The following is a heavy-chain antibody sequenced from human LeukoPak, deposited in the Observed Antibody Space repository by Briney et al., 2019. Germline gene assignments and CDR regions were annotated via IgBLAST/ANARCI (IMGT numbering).Heavy chain of an antibody. V-gene: IGHV4-59*01. Sequence: SATLSLTCTVSADSISSDYWSWIRQPPEKRLEWIGYSYHTGSTNYNPSLKSRVTISVDTSKNQFSLKLSSVTAGDTAVYYCATGYSSTWYYFDYWGQGTLVTVSS. J-gene: IGHJ4*02. D-gene: IGHD6-13*01. CDR1: ADSISSDY. CDR3: ATGYSSTWYYFDY. CDR2: SYHTGST.